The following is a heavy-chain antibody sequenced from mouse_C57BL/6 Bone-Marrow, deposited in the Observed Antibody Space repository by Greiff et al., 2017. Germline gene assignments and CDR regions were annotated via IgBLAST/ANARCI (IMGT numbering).Heavy chain of an antibody. J-gene: IGHJ3*01. CDR3: ARSSSFAD. V-gene: IGHV1-81*01. Sequence: VQLQQSGAELARPGASVTLSCKASGYTFTSYGISWVKQRPGQGLEWIGEIYPRSGNTYYNEKFKGKATLTADQSSSTAYMVLRSLTSEDSAVYFCARSSSFADWGQGTMVTVSA. CDR2: IYPRSGNT. CDR1: GYTFTSYG. D-gene: IGHD1-1*01.